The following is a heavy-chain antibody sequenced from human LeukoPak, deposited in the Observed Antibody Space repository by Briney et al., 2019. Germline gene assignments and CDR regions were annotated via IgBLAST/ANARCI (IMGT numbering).Heavy chain of an antibody. V-gene: IGHV3-74*01. CDR1: GFTFSSYW. Sequence: PGGSLRLSCAASGFTFSSYWMHWVRQAPGKGLVWVSRINSDGSSTSYADSVKGRFTISRDNAKNTLYLQMNSLRAEDTAVYYCASETYYYDSSGYSGDYWGQGTLVTVSS. CDR3: ASETYYYDSSGYSGDY. D-gene: IGHD3-22*01. CDR2: INSDGSST. J-gene: IGHJ4*02.